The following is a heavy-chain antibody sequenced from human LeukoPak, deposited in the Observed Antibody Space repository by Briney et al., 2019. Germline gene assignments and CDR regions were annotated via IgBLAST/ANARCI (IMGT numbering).Heavy chain of an antibody. V-gene: IGHV1-2*02. CDR3: ARSPLDFWSGSPIDY. CDR1: GYTFTGYY. D-gene: IGHD3-3*01. Sequence: GASVKVSCKASGYTFTGYYMHWVRQAPGQGLEWMGWINPNSGGTKYAQKFQGRVTMTRDTSISTAYMELSRLRSDDTAVYYCARSPLDFWSGSPIDYWGQGTLVTVSS. J-gene: IGHJ4*02. CDR2: INPNSGGT.